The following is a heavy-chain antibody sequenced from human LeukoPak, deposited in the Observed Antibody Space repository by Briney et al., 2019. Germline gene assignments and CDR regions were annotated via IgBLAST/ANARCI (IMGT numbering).Heavy chain of an antibody. CDR2: IYPGDADT. Sequence: GESLKISCKGSGYSFTSYWIGWVRQMPGKGLEWMGIIYPGDADTRYSPSFQGQVTISADKSISTAYLQWSSLTASDTAMYYCARHPSQGFDCSSTSCYVSWFDPWGQGTLVTVSS. CDR1: GYSFTSYW. CDR3: ARHPSQGFDCSSTSCYVSWFDP. J-gene: IGHJ5*02. V-gene: IGHV5-51*01. D-gene: IGHD2-2*01.